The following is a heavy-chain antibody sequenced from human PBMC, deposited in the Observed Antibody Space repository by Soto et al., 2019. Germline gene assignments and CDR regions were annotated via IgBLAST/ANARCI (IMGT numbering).Heavy chain of an antibody. V-gene: IGHV4-34*01. Sequence: SETLSLTCAVYGGCFSGDYWSWIRQPPGKGLEWIGEINHSGSTNYNPSLKSRVTISVDTSKNQFSLKLSSVTAADTAVYYCATMVRGVSNRRNYGMDVWGQGTTVT. CDR2: INHSGST. CDR3: ATMVRGVSNRRNYGMDV. J-gene: IGHJ6*02. CDR1: GGCFSGDY. D-gene: IGHD3-10*01.